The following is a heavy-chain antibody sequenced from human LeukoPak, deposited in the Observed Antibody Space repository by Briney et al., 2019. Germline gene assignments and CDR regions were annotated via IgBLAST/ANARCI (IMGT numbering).Heavy chain of an antibody. CDR3: ARDPASNDYGDYALAFDI. D-gene: IGHD4-17*01. J-gene: IGHJ3*02. CDR2: IYYSGST. Sequence: PSETLSLTCTVSGGSISSSSYYWGWIRQPPGKGLEWIGSIYYSGSTYYNPSLKSRVTISVDTSKNQFSLKLSSVTAADTAVYYCARDPASNDYGDYALAFDIWGQGTMVTVSS. V-gene: IGHV4-39*07. CDR1: GGSISSSSYY.